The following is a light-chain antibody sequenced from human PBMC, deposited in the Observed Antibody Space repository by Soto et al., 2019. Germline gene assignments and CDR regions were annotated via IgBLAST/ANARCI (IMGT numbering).Light chain of an antibody. CDR3: QQYDDYWT. V-gene: IGKV1-5*01. CDR2: DVS. CDR1: QSISNC. J-gene: IGKJ1*01. Sequence: DIQMTQSPSTLSASVGDRVTITCRASQSISNCLAWYQQKPGTAPKLLIHDVSSLQSGVPSRFSGSGSGTEFTLTISTLQTDDFATYYCQQYDDYWTFGQGTQVDIK.